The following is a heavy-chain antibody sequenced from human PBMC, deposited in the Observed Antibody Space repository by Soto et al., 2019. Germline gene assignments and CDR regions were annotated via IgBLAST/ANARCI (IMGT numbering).Heavy chain of an antibody. J-gene: IGHJ3*02. CDR1: GYSFTSYW. D-gene: IGHD5-12*01. CDR2: ICPGDSDT. CDR3: ARRRDGYNYAFDI. V-gene: IGHV5-51*01. Sequence: GESLKISCKGSGYSFTSYWIGWVRQMPGKGLEWMGIICPGDSDTRYSPTFQGQATIAADKTISTADLQWSSLKASDTAMYYCARRRDGYNYAFDIWGQGTMVTVSS.